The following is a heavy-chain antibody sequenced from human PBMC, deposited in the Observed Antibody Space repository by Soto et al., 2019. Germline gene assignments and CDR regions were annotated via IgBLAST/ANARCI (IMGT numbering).Heavy chain of an antibody. D-gene: IGHD3-16*01. CDR3: ATMLGRTMLTIDAFDI. J-gene: IGHJ3*02. CDR2: FDPEDDEP. Sequence: GASVKVSCKVSGNTLTELSVHWVRRAPGKGLDWMGGFDPEDDEPIYAQKFQGRVTMAEDTSTDTAYMELSSLTSEDTAIYYCATMLGRTMLTIDAFDIWGQGTLVTVSS. V-gene: IGHV1-24*01. CDR1: GNTLTELS.